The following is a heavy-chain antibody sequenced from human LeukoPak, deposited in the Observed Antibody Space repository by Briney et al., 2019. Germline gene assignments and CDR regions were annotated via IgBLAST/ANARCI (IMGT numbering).Heavy chain of an antibody. CDR1: GGSFSGYH. CDR3: ARDPTTLVTTPYYFDF. CDR2: INDRGHT. V-gene: IGHV4-34*01. Sequence: PSEALSLTCAVPGGSFSGYHWSSIPQSPGKGLEWIGEINDRGHTNYNPSLESRVTISVDTSKKQFSLKLNSVTAADTAVYYCARDPTTLVTTPYYFDFWGRGTLVTVSS. D-gene: IGHD4-23*01. J-gene: IGHJ4*02.